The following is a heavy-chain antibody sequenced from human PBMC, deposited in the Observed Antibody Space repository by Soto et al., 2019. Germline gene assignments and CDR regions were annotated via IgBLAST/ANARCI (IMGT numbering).Heavy chain of an antibody. CDR1: GDSIISDKW. D-gene: IGHD6-25*01. CDR3: ARGERQQQRDF. Sequence: QVQLQESGPGLEKPSGTLSLTCAVSGDSIISDKWWSWVRQAPGKGLEWIGEIHHSGNSNYNPSLKTRVIISVDRSKNQFSLNLSSVTDADTAVYFCARGERQQQRDFWGQGTLVTVSS. CDR2: IHHSGNS. V-gene: IGHV4-4*02. J-gene: IGHJ4*02.